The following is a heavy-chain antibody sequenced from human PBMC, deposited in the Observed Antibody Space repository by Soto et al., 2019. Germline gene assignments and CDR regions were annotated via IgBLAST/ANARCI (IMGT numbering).Heavy chain of an antibody. CDR1: VGTFSSYA. V-gene: IGHV1-69*13. CDR3: ARDFYSGSYSGDDAFDI. CDR2: IIPIFGTA. D-gene: IGHD1-26*01. J-gene: IGHJ3*02. Sequence: SVKVSCKGSVGTFSSYAISWVRQAPGQGLEWMGGIIPIFGTANYAQKFQGRVTITADESTSTAYMELSSLRSEDTAVYYCARDFYSGSYSGDDAFDIWGQGTMVTVSS.